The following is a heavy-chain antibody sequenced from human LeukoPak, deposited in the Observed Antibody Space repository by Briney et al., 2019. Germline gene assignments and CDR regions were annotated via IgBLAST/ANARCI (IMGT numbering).Heavy chain of an antibody. Sequence: SETLSLTCTVSGGSISSGSYYWSWIRQPAGKGLEWIGRIYTSRSTNYNPSLKSRVTISVDTSKNQFSLKLSSVTAADTAVYYCARVRKWQLDYWGQGTLYPVSS. V-gene: IGHV4-61*02. CDR2: IYTSRST. CDR3: ARVRKWQLDY. J-gene: IGHJ4*02. CDR1: GGSISSGSYY. D-gene: IGHD5-12*01.